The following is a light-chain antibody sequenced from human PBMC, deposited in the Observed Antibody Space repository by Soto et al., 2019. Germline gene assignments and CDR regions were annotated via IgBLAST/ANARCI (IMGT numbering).Light chain of an antibody. CDR1: QGISNY. CDR2: AAS. Sequence: DIQLTQSPSFLSASVGDRVTITCRASQGISNYLAWYQQKPGKVPQLLIYAASTLQSGVPSRFSGSGFGTEFTLTISSLQPEDFATYYCQELKSYLYTFGQGTKLDIK. V-gene: IGKV1-9*01. CDR3: QELKSYLYT. J-gene: IGKJ2*01.